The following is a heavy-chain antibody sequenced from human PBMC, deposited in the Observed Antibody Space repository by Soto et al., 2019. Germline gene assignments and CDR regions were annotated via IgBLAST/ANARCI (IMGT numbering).Heavy chain of an antibody. D-gene: IGHD2-15*01. Sequence: GGSLRLSCAASGFTFSSYAMSWVRQAPGKGLEWVSAISGSGSSTYYAESVKGRFTISRDNSKNTLYLQMNSLRAEDTAVYYCANPSLGYCSGGSCYPINNWFDPWGQGTLVTVSS. CDR3: ANPSLGYCSGGSCYPINNWFDP. CDR1: GFTFSSYA. V-gene: IGHV3-23*01. CDR2: ISGSGSST. J-gene: IGHJ5*02.